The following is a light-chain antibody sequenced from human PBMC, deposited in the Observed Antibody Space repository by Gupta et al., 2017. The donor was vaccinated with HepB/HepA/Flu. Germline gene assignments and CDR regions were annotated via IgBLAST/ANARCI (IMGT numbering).Light chain of an antibody. CDR2: GAS. Sequence: EIVFTQSPGTLSLSPGERVTLSCRTSQSISSSYLAWYQQKPGQAPRLLIYGASSRATGIPDRFSGSGFETDFTLTISRREPEEFAVYYCQQEGSSPYTFGQGTKLDIK. CDR1: QSISSSY. J-gene: IGKJ2*01. V-gene: IGKV3-20*01. CDR3: QQEGSSPYT.